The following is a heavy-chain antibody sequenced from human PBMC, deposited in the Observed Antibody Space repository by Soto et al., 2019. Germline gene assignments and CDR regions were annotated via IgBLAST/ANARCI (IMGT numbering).Heavy chain of an antibody. J-gene: IGHJ1*01. D-gene: IGHD2-15*01. V-gene: IGHV3-23*01. Sequence: EVQLLESGGGLVQPGGSPRLSCAASGFTFSSYAMSWVRQAPGKGLEWVSAISGSGGSTYYADSVKGRFTISRDNSKNTLYLQMNSLRAEDTAVYYCAKIPGVAPAAEYFQHWGQGTLVTVSS. CDR3: AKIPGVAPAAEYFQH. CDR1: GFTFSSYA. CDR2: ISGSGGST.